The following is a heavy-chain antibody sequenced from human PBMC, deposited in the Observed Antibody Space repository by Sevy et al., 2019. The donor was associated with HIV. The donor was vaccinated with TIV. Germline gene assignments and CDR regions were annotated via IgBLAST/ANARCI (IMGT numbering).Heavy chain of an antibody. CDR3: SRDRGPAALSDAFDI. J-gene: IGHJ3*02. V-gene: IGHV1-69*13. CDR2: LIPIFRTS. Sequence: ASVKVSCKASGGNLHNYGINWVRQAPGQGLEWMGGLIPIFRTSTYAQNFRGRITFAADEATSTFYLEMSSLRADDTAGYYCSRDRGPAALSDAFDIWGQGTMVTVSS. D-gene: IGHD2-2*01. CDR1: GGNLHNYG.